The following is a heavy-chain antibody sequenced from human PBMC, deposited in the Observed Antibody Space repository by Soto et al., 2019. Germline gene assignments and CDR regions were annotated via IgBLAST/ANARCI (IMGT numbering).Heavy chain of an antibody. Sequence: PSETLSLTCAVYGGSFSGYYWSWIRQPPGKGLEWIGEINHSGSTNYNPSLKSRVTISVDTSKNQFSLKLSSVTAADTAVYYCAGGSLRKIAKIAFDIWGQGQMVTVPS. CDR2: INHSGST. J-gene: IGHJ3*02. V-gene: IGHV4-34*01. CDR1: GGSFSGYY. CDR3: AGGSLRKIAKIAFDI.